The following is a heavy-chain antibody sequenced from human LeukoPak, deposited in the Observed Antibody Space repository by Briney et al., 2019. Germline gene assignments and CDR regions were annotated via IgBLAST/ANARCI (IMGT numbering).Heavy chain of an antibody. CDR1: GGSISSSSYY. CDR3: ARGETVPYGSGVKSW. V-gene: IGHV4-39*07. D-gene: IGHD3-10*01. CDR2: INHSGST. J-gene: IGHJ3*01. Sequence: SETLSLTCTVSGGSISSSSYYWSWIRQPPGKGLEWIGEINHSGSTNYNPSLKSRVTISVDTSKNQFSLKLSSVTAADTAVYYCARGETVPYGSGVKSWWGQGTMVTVSS.